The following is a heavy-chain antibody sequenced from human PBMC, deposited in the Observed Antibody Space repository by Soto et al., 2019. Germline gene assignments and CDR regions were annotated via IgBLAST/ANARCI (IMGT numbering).Heavy chain of an antibody. CDR2: IRSKAYGGTT. D-gene: IGHD3-3*01. CDR3: TRENVITIFGVVINYGMDV. J-gene: IGHJ6*02. CDR1: GFTFGDYA. Sequence: TGGSLRLSCTASGFTFGDYAMSWFRQAPGKGLEWVGFIRSKAYGGTTEYAASVKGRFTISRDDSKSIAYLQMNSLKTEDTAVYYCTRENVITIFGVVINYGMDVWGQGTTVTVSS. V-gene: IGHV3-49*03.